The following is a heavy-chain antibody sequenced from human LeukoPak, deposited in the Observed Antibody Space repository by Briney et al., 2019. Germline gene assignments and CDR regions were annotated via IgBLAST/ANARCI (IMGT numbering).Heavy chain of an antibody. Sequence: AGGSLRLSCAASGFTFSSYAMHWVRQAPGKGLEWVAVISYDGSNKYYADSVKGRFTISRDNSKNTLYLQMNSLRAEDTAVYYCARFFGTSCYDCYFDYWGQGTLVTVSS. D-gene: IGHD2-2*01. CDR1: GFTFSSYA. CDR2: ISYDGSNK. J-gene: IGHJ4*02. CDR3: ARFFGTSCYDCYFDY. V-gene: IGHV3-30*04.